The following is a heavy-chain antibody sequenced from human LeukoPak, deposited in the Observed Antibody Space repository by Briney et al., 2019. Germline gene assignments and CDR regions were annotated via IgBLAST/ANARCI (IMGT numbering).Heavy chain of an antibody. J-gene: IGHJ4*02. CDR3: AKVRLEAYYDSSGYYYFDY. CDR1: GFTFSSYA. CDR2: ISGSGGST. D-gene: IGHD3-22*01. Sequence: GGSLRLSCAASGFTFSSYAMSWVRQAPGKGLEWVSAISGSGGSTYYADSVKGRFTISRDNSKNTLYLQMNSLRAEDTAVYYCAKVRLEAYYDSSGYYYFDYWGQGTLVTVSS. V-gene: IGHV3-23*01.